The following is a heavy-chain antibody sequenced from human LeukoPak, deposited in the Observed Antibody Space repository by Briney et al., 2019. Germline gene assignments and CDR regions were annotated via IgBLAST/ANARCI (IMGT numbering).Heavy chain of an antibody. CDR2: INNSGGRT. CDR3: AKDPAFSY. CDR1: GFTLSSYA. Sequence: AGSLRLSCAASGFTLSSYAMSWVRQAPGKGLKWVSGINNSGGRTHYADPVKGRFTISRENSKNTLYLQMNSLRAEDTAVYYCAKDPAFSYWGQGTLVTVSS. J-gene: IGHJ4*02. D-gene: IGHD2-2*01. V-gene: IGHV3-23*01.